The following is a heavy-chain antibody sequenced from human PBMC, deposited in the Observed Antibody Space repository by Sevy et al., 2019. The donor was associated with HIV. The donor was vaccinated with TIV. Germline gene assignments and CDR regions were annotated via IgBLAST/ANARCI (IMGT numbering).Heavy chain of an antibody. CDR3: AREKVDTSMIFVEYYGMDV. J-gene: IGHJ6*02. CDR1: GFSFSSYD. D-gene: IGHD5-18*01. CDR2: IRYDGSNK. V-gene: IGHV3-33*01. Sequence: GGSLRLSCAASGFSFSSYDTHWVRQAPGMGLEWVAVIRYDGSNKHYGDSVKGRFTISRDNSKNALYLQMSSLRAEDTAVYYCAREKVDTSMIFVEYYGMDVWGQGTTVTVSS.